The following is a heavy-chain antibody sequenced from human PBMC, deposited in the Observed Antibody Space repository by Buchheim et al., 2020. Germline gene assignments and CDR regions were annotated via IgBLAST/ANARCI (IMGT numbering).Heavy chain of an antibody. V-gene: IGHV3-23*01. D-gene: IGHD3-3*01. CDR1: GFVFSTYS. CDR3: ARGASTITRHFDN. J-gene: IGHJ4*01. Sequence: EVQLLESGGGLVQAGGSLRLSCAASGFVFSTYSMNWVRQAPGKGPEWVSILSANGGEAHYADSVKGRFTISRDNSKNTLYFQLNSLRADDTAVNYCARGASTITRHFDNWGQGTL. CDR2: LSANGGEA.